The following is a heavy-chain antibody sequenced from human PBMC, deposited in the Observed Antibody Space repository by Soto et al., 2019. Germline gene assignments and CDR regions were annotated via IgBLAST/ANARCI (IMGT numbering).Heavy chain of an antibody. CDR2: ISAYNGNT. Sequence: ASVKVSCKASGYTFTSYGISWVRQAPGQGLEWMGWISAYNGNTNYAQKLQGRVTMTTDTSTSTAYMELRSLRSDDTAVYYCARDRARRITIFGVVPDAFDIWGQGTMVPVSS. J-gene: IGHJ3*02. V-gene: IGHV1-18*01. D-gene: IGHD3-3*01. CDR1: GYTFTSYG. CDR3: ARDRARRITIFGVVPDAFDI.